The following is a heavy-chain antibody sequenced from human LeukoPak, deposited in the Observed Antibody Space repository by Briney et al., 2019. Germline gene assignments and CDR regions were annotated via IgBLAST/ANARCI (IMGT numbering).Heavy chain of an antibody. J-gene: IGHJ4*02. V-gene: IGHV4-31*03. D-gene: IGHD3-3*01. CDR3: ARARIRFLEWLYYFDY. Sequence: SQTLSLTCTVSGGSISSGGYYWSWIRQHPGKGLEWIGYIYYSGSTYYNPSLKSRVTISVDTSKNQFSLKLSSVTAADTAVYYCARARIRFLEWLYYFDYWGQGTLVTVSS. CDR1: GGSISSGGYY. CDR2: IYYSGST.